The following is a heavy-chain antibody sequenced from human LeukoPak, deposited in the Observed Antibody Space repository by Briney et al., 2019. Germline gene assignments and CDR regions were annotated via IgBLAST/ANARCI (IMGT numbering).Heavy chain of an antibody. CDR2: ISAYNGNT. CDR3: ARNYRVGATGNRFGY. D-gene: IGHD1-26*01. J-gene: IGHJ4*02. Sequence: GASVKVSCKASGYTFTSYGISWVRQAPGQGLEWMGWISAYNGNTNYAQKLQGRVTMTTDTSTSTAYMELRSLRSDDTAVYYCARNYRVGATGNRFGYWGQGTLVTVSS. CDR1: GYTFTSYG. V-gene: IGHV1-18*01.